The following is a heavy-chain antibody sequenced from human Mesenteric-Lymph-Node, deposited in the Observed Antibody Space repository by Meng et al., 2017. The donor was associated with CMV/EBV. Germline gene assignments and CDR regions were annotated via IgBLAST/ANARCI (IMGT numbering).Heavy chain of an antibody. V-gene: IGHV1-2*06. CDR1: GYILNDFY. CDR3: ATYPGDSSPNP. Sequence: VSCKASGYILNDFYIHWVRQDPGQGLEWTGRINPKRGSTDYTHNFQGRVSLTRDTSSSTVYMELSSLRSDDTAVYYCATYPGDSSPNPWGQGTLVTV. D-gene: IGHD3-22*01. CDR2: INPKRGST. J-gene: IGHJ5*02.